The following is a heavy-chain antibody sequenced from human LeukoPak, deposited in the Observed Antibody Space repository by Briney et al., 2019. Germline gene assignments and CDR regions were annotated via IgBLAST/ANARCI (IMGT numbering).Heavy chain of an antibody. D-gene: IGHD3-22*01. CDR3: ARGRSSGYGHLNY. J-gene: IGHJ4*02. CDR1: GGSFSGYY. V-gene: IGHV4-34*01. CDR2: INHSGST. Sequence: PSETLSLTCAVYGGSFSGYYWSWIRQPPGKGLEWIGEINHSGSTNYNPSLKSRVTISVDTSKNQFSLKLSSVTAADTALYYCARGRSSGYGHLNYWGQGTLVTVSS.